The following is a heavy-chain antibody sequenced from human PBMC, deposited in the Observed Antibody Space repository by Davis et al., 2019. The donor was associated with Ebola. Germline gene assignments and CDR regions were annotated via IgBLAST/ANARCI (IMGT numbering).Heavy chain of an antibody. CDR1: GGSINTDY. CDR2: IYNGGST. V-gene: IGHV4-59*01. J-gene: IGHJ4*02. Sequence: MPGGSLRLSCTVSGGSINTDYWSWIRQTPGQGLEWIGYIYNGGSTDYNPSLKSRATISLDTSKRQVSLKLTSVTAADTAVYYCATTDPEQLWFRFDSWGQGTLVTVSS. CDR3: ATTDPEQLWFRFDS. D-gene: IGHD1/OR15-1a*01.